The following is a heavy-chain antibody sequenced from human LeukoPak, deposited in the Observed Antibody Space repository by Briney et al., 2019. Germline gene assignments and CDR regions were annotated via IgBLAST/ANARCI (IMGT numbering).Heavy chain of an antibody. CDR2: ISYDGSNK. Sequence: GGSLRLSCAASRFTFSSYAMHWVHQAPGKGLEWVAVISYDGSNKYYADSVKGRFTISRDNSKNTLYLQMNSLRSDDTAVYYCAREYLVATLVKLDYWGQGTLVTVSS. CDR3: AREYLVATLVKLDY. D-gene: IGHD5-12*01. J-gene: IGHJ4*02. CDR1: RFTFSSYA. V-gene: IGHV3-30-3*01.